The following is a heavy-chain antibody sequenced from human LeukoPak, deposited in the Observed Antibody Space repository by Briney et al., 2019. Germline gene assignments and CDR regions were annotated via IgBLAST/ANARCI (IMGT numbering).Heavy chain of an antibody. D-gene: IGHD6-19*01. V-gene: IGHV3-33*01. CDR3: TRGPIPAVAGGYFDY. CDR2: IWHDGSNK. CDR1: GFTFSSYG. Sequence: GGSLRLSCAASGFTFSSYGMHWVRQAPGKGLEWVAVIWHDGSNKYYEDSVKGRFTISRDNSKNTLYLQMNSLRVEDTAVYYCTRGPIPAVAGGYFDYWGQGTLVTVSS. J-gene: IGHJ4*02.